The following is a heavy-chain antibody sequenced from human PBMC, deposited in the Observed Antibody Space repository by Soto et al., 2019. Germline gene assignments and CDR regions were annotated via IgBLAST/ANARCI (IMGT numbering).Heavy chain of an antibody. CDR1: GFTFNDYA. J-gene: IGHJ3*01. D-gene: IGHD3-3*01. CDR2: ISGSLGSA. Sequence: VGSLRLSCAVSGFTFNDYAMSWVRQAPGKGLEWLSTISGSLGSAYYAASVEGRFTISGDNSNNTLYLQMNNLRVEDTATYYCAKDSRLPGFGLLIHAFDLWGHGTMVTVSS. CDR3: AKDSRLPGFGLLIHAFDL. V-gene: IGHV3-23*01.